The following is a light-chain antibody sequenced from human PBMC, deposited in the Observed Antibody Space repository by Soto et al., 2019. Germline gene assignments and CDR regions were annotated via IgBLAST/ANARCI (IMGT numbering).Light chain of an antibody. J-gene: IGLJ1*01. Sequence: QSVLTQPASVSGSPGQSITISCTGTSSDVGDYNYVSWYQQHPDKAPKVMIYDVGNRPSGVSNRFSGSKSGNTASLTISGLQAEDEADYYCSSYTSSRNYVFGTGTKVTVL. V-gene: IGLV2-14*01. CDR2: DVG. CDR3: SSYTSSRNYV. CDR1: SSDVGDYNY.